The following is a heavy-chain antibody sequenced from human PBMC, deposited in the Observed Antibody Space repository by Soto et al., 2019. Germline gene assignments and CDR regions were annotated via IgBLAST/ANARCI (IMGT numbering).Heavy chain of an antibody. J-gene: IGHJ6*02. Sequence: EVQLVESGGGLVQPGGSLRLSCAASGFTFSSYWMHWVRQAPGKGLVWVSRINSDGSSTSYADSVKGRFTISRDNAKNTLYLQMNSLRAEDTAVYYCAKPGGPVNMVRGESGRYYYYGMDVWGQGTTVTVSS. CDR3: AKPGGPVNMVRGESGRYYYYGMDV. CDR1: GFTFSSYW. D-gene: IGHD3-10*01. CDR2: INSDGSST. V-gene: IGHV3-74*01.